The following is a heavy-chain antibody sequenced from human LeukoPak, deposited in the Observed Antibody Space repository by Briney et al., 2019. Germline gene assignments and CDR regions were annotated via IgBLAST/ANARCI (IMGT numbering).Heavy chain of an antibody. CDR3: ARVTSVTGTIFDS. D-gene: IGHD1-7*01. J-gene: IGHJ4*02. CDR1: GFTFSNYA. CDR2: ISYDGSNK. V-gene: IGHV3-30*03. Sequence: GRSLRLSCAASGFTFSNYAMHWVRQAPGKGLEWVAVISYDGSNKYYADSVKGRFTISRDNSKNTLYLQMNSLRAEDTAVYYCARVTSVTGTIFDSWGQGTLVTVSS.